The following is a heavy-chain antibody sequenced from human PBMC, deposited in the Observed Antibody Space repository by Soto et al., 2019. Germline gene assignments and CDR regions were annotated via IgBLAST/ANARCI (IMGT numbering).Heavy chain of an antibody. CDR1: GVSISSGGYY. V-gene: IGHV4-31*03. CDR2: IYYSGSI. Sequence: SETLSLTCTVSGVSISSGGYYWSCIRQHPGKGLEWIGYIYYSGSIYYNPSLKSRVTISVDTSKNQFSLKLSSVTAADTAVYYCARTIFGVVKGNYYYYYMDVWGKGTTVT. D-gene: IGHD3-3*01. J-gene: IGHJ6*03. CDR3: ARTIFGVVKGNYYYYYMDV.